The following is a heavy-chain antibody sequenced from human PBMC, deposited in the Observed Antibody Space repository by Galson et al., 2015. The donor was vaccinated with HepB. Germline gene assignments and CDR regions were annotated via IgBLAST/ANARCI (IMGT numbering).Heavy chain of an antibody. CDR3: TTDLRRGSEY. J-gene: IGHJ4*02. CDR1: GFAFSTYA. D-gene: IGHD1-14*01. CDR2: MNNFKDGGGA. V-gene: IGHV3-23*01. Sequence: SLRLSCAASGFAFSTYAMSWVRQAPGKGLEWVSGMNNFKDGGGAYHADSAKGRFTVSRDDSRNTLYLQINSLTAEDTAVYYCTTDLRRGSEYWGQGTLVTVSS.